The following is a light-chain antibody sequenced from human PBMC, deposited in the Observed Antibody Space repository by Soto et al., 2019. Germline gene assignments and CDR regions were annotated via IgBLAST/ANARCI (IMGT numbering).Light chain of an antibody. CDR3: CSYAGSVTWV. CDR1: SSDVGSYNL. V-gene: IGLV2-23*02. Sequence: QSVLTQPAAVSGSPGQSITISCTGASSDVGSYNLVSWYQQYPGKAPKLMIHDVTKRPSGVSDRFSGSKSGITASLTISGLQADDEADYYCCSYAGSVTWVFGGGTKVTVL. CDR2: DVT. J-gene: IGLJ3*02.